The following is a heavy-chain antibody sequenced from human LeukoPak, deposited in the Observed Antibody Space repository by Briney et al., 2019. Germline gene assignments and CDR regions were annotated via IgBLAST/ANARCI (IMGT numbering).Heavy chain of an antibody. CDR2: IYPDDSDT. J-gene: IGHJ6*03. D-gene: IGHD2-8*01. CDR3: ARHGHCTNGVCYSNYYYHMDV. CDR1: GYSFASSW. Sequence: GESLKISCKGSGYSFASSWIGWVRQMPGKGLEWMGIIYPDDSDTRYSPSFECQITISADKSISTAYLQWSSLKASDTAVYYCARHGHCTNGVCYSNYYYHMDVWGKGTTVTVSS. V-gene: IGHV5-51*01.